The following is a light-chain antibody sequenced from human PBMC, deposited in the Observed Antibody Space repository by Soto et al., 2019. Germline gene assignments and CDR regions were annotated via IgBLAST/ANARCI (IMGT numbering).Light chain of an antibody. V-gene: IGLV2-8*01. CDR3: SSYAGSNIF. Sequence: QSALTQPPSASGYPGQSVTISCTGTSSDVGGYNYVSWYQQHPGKAPKLMIYEVSKRPSGVPDRFSGSKSGNTASLTVSGLQAEDEADYYCSSYAGSNIFFGTGTKLTVL. J-gene: IGLJ1*01. CDR2: EVS. CDR1: SSDVGGYNY.